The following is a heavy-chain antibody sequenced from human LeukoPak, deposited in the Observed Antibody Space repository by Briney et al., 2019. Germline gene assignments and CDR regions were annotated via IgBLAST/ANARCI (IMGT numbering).Heavy chain of an antibody. CDR1: GYTFTSYD. D-gene: IGHD3-3*01. Sequence: ASVKVSCKASGYTFTSYDINWVRQATGQGLEWMGWMNPNSGNTGYAQKFQGRVTMTRNTSISTAYMELSSLRSEDTAVYYCARGGNYDFWSGYYRDFDYWGQGTLVTVSS. CDR3: ARGGNYDFWSGYYRDFDY. J-gene: IGHJ4*02. CDR2: MNPNSGNT. V-gene: IGHV1-8*01.